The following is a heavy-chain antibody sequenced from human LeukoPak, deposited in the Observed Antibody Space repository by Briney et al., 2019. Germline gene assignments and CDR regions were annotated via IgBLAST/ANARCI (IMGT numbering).Heavy chain of an antibody. Sequence: TGESLKISFKGSGYSFTSYWIGWVRQMPGKGLEWMGIIYPGDSDTRYSPSFKGQVTISADKSTSTAYLQWSSLRTSDTAMYYCARLRSLGVTGYDILTGYDSNIDYWGQGTLVTVSS. D-gene: IGHD3-9*01. CDR2: IYPGDSDT. V-gene: IGHV5-51*01. J-gene: IGHJ4*01. CDR1: GYSFTSYW. CDR3: ARLRSLGVTGYDILTGYDSNIDY.